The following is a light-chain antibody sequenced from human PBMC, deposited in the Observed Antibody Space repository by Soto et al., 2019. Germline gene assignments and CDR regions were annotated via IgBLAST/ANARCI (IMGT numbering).Light chain of an antibody. CDR3: QQYRT. J-gene: IGKJ1*01. V-gene: IGKV3-20*01. CDR2: EAS. CDR1: QSVSSSS. Sequence: IVLVQSPGTLSLSPGDRATLSCRASQSVSSSSLAWYQQNPGQAPRLLIYEASSRATGIPDRFSGSGSGTDFTLTISRLEPEDFAVYYCQQYRTFGQGTEVDIK.